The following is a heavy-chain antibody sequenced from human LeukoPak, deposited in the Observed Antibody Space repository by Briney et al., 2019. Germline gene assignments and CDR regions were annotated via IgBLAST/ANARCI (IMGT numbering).Heavy chain of an antibody. Sequence: GGSLRLSCAASGFTFSNYGMHWVRQAPGKGLEWVAVISYDGSNKYYADSVKGRFTISRDNSKNTLCLQMNSLRAEDTAVYYCAGYYFDYWGQGTLVTVSS. J-gene: IGHJ4*02. V-gene: IGHV3-30*03. CDR2: ISYDGSNK. CDR1: GFTFSNYG. CDR3: AGYYFDY.